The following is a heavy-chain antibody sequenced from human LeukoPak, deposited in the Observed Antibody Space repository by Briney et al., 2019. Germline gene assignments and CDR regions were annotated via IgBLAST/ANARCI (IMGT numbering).Heavy chain of an antibody. V-gene: IGHV4-38-2*02. J-gene: IGHJ6*03. CDR3: ARQEVNYYYYMDV. CDR1: GYSISSGYY. CDR2: IYHSGST. Sequence: ASETLSLTCTVSGYSISSGYYWGWIRQPPGKGLEWIGSIYHSGSTYYNPSLKSRVTISVDTSKNQFSLKLSSVTAADMAVYYCARQEVNYYYYMDVWGKGTTVTVSS.